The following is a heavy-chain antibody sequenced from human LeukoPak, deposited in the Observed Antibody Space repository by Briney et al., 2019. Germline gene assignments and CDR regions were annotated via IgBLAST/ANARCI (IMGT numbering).Heavy chain of an antibody. V-gene: IGHV3-48*03. CDR1: GFTFSSYE. CDR3: ARLMATTDHDAFDI. J-gene: IGHJ3*02. D-gene: IGHD5-24*01. CDR2: ISSSGSTI. Sequence: PGGSLRLSCAASGFTFSSYEMNWVRQATGKGLEWVSYISSSGSTIYYADSVKGRFTISRDNAKNSLYLQMNSLRAEDTAVYYCARLMATTDHDAFDIWGQGTMVTVSS.